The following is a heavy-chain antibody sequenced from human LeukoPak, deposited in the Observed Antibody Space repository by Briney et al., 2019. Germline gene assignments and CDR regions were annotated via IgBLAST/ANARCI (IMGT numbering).Heavy chain of an antibody. J-gene: IGHJ4*02. D-gene: IGHD2-15*01. CDR3: AKDGAYGCSGGSCYSDY. CDR1: GFTFSSYA. V-gene: IGHV3-23*01. CDR2: ISGSGGST. Sequence: GGSLRLSCGASGFTFSSYAMSWVRQAAGKGLEWVSAISGSGGSTYYADSVKGRFIISRDNSKNTLYLQMNSLRAEDTAVYYCAKDGAYGCSGGSCYSDYWGQGTLVTVSS.